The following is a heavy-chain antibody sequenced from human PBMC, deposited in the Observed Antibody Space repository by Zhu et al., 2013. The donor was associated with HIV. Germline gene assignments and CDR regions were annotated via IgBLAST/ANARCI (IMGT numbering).Heavy chain of an antibody. CDR2: INPSGGST. CDR3: ARDWGTATYYDY. Sequence: QVQLVQSGAEVKKPGASVKVSCKASGYTFTNYYIHWVRQAPGQGLEWMGIINPSGGSTSYAQKFQGRVTMTRDTSTSTVYMELSSLRSEDTAVYYCARDWGTATYYDYWGQGTLVTVSS. J-gene: IGHJ4*02. D-gene: IGHD5-18*01. CDR1: GYTFTNYY. V-gene: IGHV1-46*01.